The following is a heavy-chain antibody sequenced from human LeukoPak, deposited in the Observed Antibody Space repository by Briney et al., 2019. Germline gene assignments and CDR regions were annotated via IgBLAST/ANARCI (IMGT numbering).Heavy chain of an antibody. Sequence: ASVKVSCKASGYTFTSYAMHWVRQAPGQRLEWMGWINADNGNTKYSQKFQGRVTITRDTSASTAYMELSSLRSEDTAVYYCARGSGLYGSGSYGWRNWFDPWGQGTLVTVSS. J-gene: IGHJ5*02. D-gene: IGHD3-10*01. V-gene: IGHV1-3*01. CDR2: INADNGNT. CDR3: ARGSGLYGSGSYGWRNWFDP. CDR1: GYTFTSYA.